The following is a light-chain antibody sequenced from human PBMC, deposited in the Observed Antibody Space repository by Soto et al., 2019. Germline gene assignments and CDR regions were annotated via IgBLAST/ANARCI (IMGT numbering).Light chain of an antibody. Sequence: QSVLTQPPSVSGAPGQRVTISCPGSSSNIGAHYDVHWYQQLPGTAPKLLIYANNNRPSGVPDRFSGSKSGTSASLAITGLQAEDEADYYCQSYDSSLSAYVFGTGTKVTVL. CDR1: SSNIGAHYD. CDR2: ANN. V-gene: IGLV1-40*01. CDR3: QSYDSSLSAYV. J-gene: IGLJ1*01.